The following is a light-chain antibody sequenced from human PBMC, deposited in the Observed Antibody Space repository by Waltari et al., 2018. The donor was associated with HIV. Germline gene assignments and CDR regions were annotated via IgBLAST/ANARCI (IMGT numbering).Light chain of an antibody. V-gene: IGLV1-40*01. CDR2: ANI. CDR3: QSFDSSLTTSGVI. J-gene: IGLJ2*01. CDR1: SSNSRAGYH. Sequence: QSVLPQPPSVSGAPRHRATISCPGTSSNSRAGYHVHWCQQLPGTAPKLLIYANINRPSGVPDRFSGSKSGSSASLAITGLQAEDEAHYYCQSFDSSLTTSGVIFGGGTKLTVL.